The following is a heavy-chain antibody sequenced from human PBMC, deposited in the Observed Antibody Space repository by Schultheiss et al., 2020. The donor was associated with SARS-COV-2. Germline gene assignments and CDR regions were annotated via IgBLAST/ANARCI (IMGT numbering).Heavy chain of an antibody. Sequence: GESLKISCAASGFTFSSYALSWVRQAPGRGLEWVSSVSSSSGYIYYADSVKGRFTISRDNAKNSLYLQMNSLRAEDTAVYFCATDRVGPTTDFDHWGQGTLVTVSS. CDR2: VSSSSGYI. CDR1: GFTFSSYA. D-gene: IGHD1-26*01. V-gene: IGHV3-21*01. J-gene: IGHJ4*02. CDR3: ATDRVGPTTDFDH.